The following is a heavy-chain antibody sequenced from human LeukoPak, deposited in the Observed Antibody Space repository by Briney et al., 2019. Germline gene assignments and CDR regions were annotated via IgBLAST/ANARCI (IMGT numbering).Heavy chain of an antibody. V-gene: IGHV3-49*03. Sequence: PGGSLRLSCTASGFTFGDYAMSWFRQAPGKGLEGVGFIRSKAYGGTTEYAASVKGRFTISRDDSKSIAYLQMNSLKNEDTAVYYCTRDRNDYVWGSYRYLSDYWGQGTLVTVSS. CDR1: GFTFGDYA. J-gene: IGHJ4*02. CDR3: TRDRNDYVWGSYRYLSDY. CDR2: IRSKAYGGTT. D-gene: IGHD3-16*02.